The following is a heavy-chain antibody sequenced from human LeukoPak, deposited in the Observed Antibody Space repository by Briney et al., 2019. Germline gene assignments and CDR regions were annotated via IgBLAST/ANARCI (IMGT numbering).Heavy chain of an antibody. D-gene: IGHD4-17*01. J-gene: IGHJ4*02. CDR2: IHSSGST. Sequence: SETLSLTCTVPGDSISSYYWIWIRQPAGKGLEWIGRIHSSGSTNYNPSLKSRVSTSVDTSKNQFSLKLRSVTAADTAVYYCARAEVTTAAFFDYWGQGTLVTVSS. V-gene: IGHV4-4*07. CDR1: GDSISSYY. CDR3: ARAEVTTAAFFDY.